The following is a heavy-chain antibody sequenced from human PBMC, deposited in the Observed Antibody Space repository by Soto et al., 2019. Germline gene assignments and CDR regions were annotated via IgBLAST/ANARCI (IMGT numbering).Heavy chain of an antibody. CDR1: GDSVSSNHAT. J-gene: IGHJ4*02. CDR3: ARRIVSTETFDY. D-gene: IGHD5-12*01. CDR2: TYYRSKWYY. Sequence: SQTLSLTCAISGDSVSSNHATWDWIRQSPSRGLEWLGRTYYRSKWYYDYALSVKSRITINPDTSNNQLSLQLNSVTPDDTAVYYCARRIVSTETFDYWGQGSLVTVSS. V-gene: IGHV6-1*01.